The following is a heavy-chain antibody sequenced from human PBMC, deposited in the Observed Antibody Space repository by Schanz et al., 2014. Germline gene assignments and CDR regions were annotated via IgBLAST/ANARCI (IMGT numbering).Heavy chain of an antibody. CDR2: INPIGGST. Sequence: QVQLVQSGAEVKKPGASVKVSCKASGYTFTNFYIHWVRQAPGQGLEWVGIINPIGGSTTYAQKFRGAVTLTTDTSTDTAYLELTSLRSEDTAVYYCARDGVDAAAGGNYWGQGTLVIVSS. CDR3: ARDGVDAAAGGNY. J-gene: IGHJ4*02. CDR1: GYTFTNFY. V-gene: IGHV1-46*03. D-gene: IGHD6-13*01.